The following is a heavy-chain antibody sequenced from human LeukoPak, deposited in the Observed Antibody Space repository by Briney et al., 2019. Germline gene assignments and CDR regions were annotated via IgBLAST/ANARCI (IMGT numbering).Heavy chain of an antibody. Sequence: PSQTLSLTCTVSGGSISSGDYYWSWIRQPPGKGLEWIGYIYYSGSTYYNPSLKSRVTISVDTSKNQFSLKLSSVTAADTAVYYCARAQADYYDSSGYYCNYYYYMDVWGKGTTVTVSS. D-gene: IGHD3-22*01. CDR2: IYYSGST. V-gene: IGHV4-30-4*08. CDR1: GGSISSGDYY. CDR3: ARAQADYYDSSGYYCNYYYYMDV. J-gene: IGHJ6*03.